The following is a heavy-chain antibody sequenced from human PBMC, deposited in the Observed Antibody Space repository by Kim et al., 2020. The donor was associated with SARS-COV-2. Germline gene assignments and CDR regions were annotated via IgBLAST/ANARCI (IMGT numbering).Heavy chain of an antibody. J-gene: IGHJ4*02. Sequence: SETLSLTCAVYGGSFSGYYWSWIRQPPGKGLEWIGEINHSGSTNYNPSLKSRVTISVDTSKNQFSLKLSPVTAADTAVYYCARGVGSYGTTFDYWGQGTLVTVSS. CDR3: ARGVGSYGTTFDY. D-gene: IGHD1-26*01. CDR1: GGSFSGYY. CDR2: INHSGST. V-gene: IGHV4-34*01.